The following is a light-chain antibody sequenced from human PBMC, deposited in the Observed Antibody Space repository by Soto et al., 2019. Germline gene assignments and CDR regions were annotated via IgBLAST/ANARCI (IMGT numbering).Light chain of an antibody. Sequence: SCELPQPPSVSVSPEQTASITCSGAKLGDKYACCYQQKPRQSPVLVIYQDSKRPSGIPERFSGSNSGNTATLTISGTQAMYESYYYCQAWDSSTVVFCGGTELT. CDR3: QAWDSSTVV. V-gene: IGLV3-1*01. J-gene: IGLJ2*01. CDR2: QDS. CDR1: KLGDKY.